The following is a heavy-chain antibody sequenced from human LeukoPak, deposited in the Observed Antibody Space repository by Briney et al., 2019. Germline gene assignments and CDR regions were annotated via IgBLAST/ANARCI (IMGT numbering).Heavy chain of an antibody. CDR2: IYYSGST. Sequence: SETLSLTCTVSGGSISIYYWSWIRQPPGKGLEWIGYIYYSGSTNYNPSLKSRVTISVDTSKDQFSLKLSSVTAADTAVYYCARGYSSWNPWGQGTLVTVSS. CDR1: GGSISIYY. CDR3: ARGYSSWNP. V-gene: IGHV4-59*01. D-gene: IGHD6-13*01. J-gene: IGHJ1*01.